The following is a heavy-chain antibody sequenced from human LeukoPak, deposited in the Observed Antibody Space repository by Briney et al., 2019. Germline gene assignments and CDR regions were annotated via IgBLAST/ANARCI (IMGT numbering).Heavy chain of an antibody. CDR2: INRDGSQR. CDR3: ARDSTYSSGSRFYDRFDY. Sequence: GGSLRLSCAASGFTFSGYWMSWVRQAPGKGLEWVANINRDGSQRNHVDSVKGRFTISRDNAKNSLYLQMDSLTAEDTAVYYCARDSTYSSGSRFYDRFDYWGQGTLVTVSS. J-gene: IGHJ4*02. CDR1: GFTFSGYW. V-gene: IGHV3-7*03. D-gene: IGHD2-15*01.